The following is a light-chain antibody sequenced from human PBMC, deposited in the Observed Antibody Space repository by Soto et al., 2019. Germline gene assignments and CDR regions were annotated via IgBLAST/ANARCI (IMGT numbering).Light chain of an antibody. V-gene: IGLV2-14*01. CDR2: EVT. CDR1: RSDVGAYNY. CDR3: SSFTSRFTFV. J-gene: IGLJ1*01. Sequence: QSALTQPASVSGSPGQSIAISCTGTRSDVGAYNYVSWYQQHLGKAPKLMISEVTNRPSGVSDRFSGSKSGNTASLTISGLQAEDEADYYCSSFTSRFTFVFGTGTKVTVL.